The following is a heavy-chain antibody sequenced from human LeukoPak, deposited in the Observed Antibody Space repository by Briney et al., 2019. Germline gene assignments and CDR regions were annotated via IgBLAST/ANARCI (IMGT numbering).Heavy chain of an antibody. Sequence: SETLSLTCTVSGGSISSSSYYWGWIRQPPGKGLEWIGSIYHSGNTYYNPSLKSRVTISVDTSKNQFSLNLSSVTAADTAVYYCARASLSGDSYFDYWGQGTLVTVSS. CDR1: GGSISSSSYY. CDR2: IYHSGNT. J-gene: IGHJ4*02. V-gene: IGHV4-39*01. CDR3: ARASLSGDSYFDY. D-gene: IGHD7-27*01.